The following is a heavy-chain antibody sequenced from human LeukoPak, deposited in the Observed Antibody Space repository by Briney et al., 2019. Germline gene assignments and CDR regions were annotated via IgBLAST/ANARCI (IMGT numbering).Heavy chain of an antibody. D-gene: IGHD3-10*01. J-gene: IGHJ6*03. CDR3: ARGVPTMVRGAHYYYYYMDV. CDR2: INHSGST. V-gene: IGHV4-34*01. Sequence: PSETLSLTCTVSGGSISSYYWSWIRQPPGKGLEWIGEINHSGSTNYNPSLKSRVTISVDTSKNQFSLKLSSVTAADTAVYYCARGVPTMVRGAHYYYYYMDVWGKGTTVTVSS. CDR1: GGSISSYY.